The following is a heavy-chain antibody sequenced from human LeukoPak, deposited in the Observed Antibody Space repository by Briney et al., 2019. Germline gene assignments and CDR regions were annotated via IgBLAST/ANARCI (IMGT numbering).Heavy chain of an antibody. D-gene: IGHD6-13*01. V-gene: IGHV1-69*06. CDR1: GGTFSSYA. J-gene: IGHJ4*02. CDR3: ASSRRAAARSYLDY. Sequence: GASVKVSCKASGGTFSSYAISWVRQAPGQGLEWMGGIIPIFGTANYAQKFQGRVTITADKSTSTAYMELSSLRSEDTAVYYCASSRRAAARSYLDYWGQGTLVTVSS. CDR2: IIPIFGTA.